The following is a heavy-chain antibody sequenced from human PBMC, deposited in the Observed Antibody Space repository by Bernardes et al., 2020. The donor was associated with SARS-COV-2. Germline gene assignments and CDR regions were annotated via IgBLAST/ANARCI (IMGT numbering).Heavy chain of an antibody. V-gene: IGHV3-23*01. CDR1: GFTFADYA. CDR3: AKDRTYSGSYLDS. D-gene: IGHD5-12*01. J-gene: IGHJ4*02. CDR2: ILNSGGTT. Sequence: GGSLRLSCAASGFTFADYAMTWVRQAPGKGLEWVAGILNSGGTTSYAYSVKGRFTISRDNAKNTVYLQMNSLRAEDTAVFYCAKDRTYSGSYLDSWGQGTLVTVSS.